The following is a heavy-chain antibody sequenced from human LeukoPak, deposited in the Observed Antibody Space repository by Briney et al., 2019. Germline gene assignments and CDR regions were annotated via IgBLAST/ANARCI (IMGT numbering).Heavy chain of an antibody. CDR2: IYNSEST. J-gene: IGHJ4*02. V-gene: IGHV4-59*01. CDR1: AGSISSYH. CDR3: TRRYYHDSNGNYYGDY. Sequence: SVNLSLTCTGSAGSISSYHWSWLRHPQGKGLVGRGNIYNSESTNYNPSLKSRVSISVDTSKNQFSLRLSSVTAADTAVYYCTRRYYHDSNGNYYGDYWGQGTRVTVSS. D-gene: IGHD3-22*01.